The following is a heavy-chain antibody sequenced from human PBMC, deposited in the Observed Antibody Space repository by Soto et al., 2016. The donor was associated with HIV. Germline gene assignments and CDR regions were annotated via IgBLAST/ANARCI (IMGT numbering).Heavy chain of an antibody. Sequence: EVQLLESGGGLVQPGMSLRLSCAASGFSFNSYVMTWVRQAPGKGLQWVSSISANGVYTYYADSVKGRFTISRDNSKQTHYLDMNSLRVDDTAVYYCAKVPRGYLTHYQSFSMDIWGHGTAVTVSS. CDR3: AKVPRGYLTHYQSFSMDI. CDR2: ISANGVYT. D-gene: IGHD2-15*01. V-gene: IGHV3-23*01. J-gene: IGHJ6*02. CDR1: GFSFNSYV.